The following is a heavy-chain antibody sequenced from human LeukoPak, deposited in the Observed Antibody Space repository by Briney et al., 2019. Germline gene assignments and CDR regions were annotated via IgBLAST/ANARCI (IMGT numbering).Heavy chain of an antibody. D-gene: IGHD2-15*01. Sequence: SVTLSLTCTVSGGSISSGGYYWSWIRQHPGKGLEWIGYIYYSGSTYYNPSLKSRVTISVDTSKNQFSLKLSSVTAADTAVYYCTNGSLRGWFDPWGQGTLVTVSS. CDR3: TNGSLRGWFDP. V-gene: IGHV4-31*03. CDR2: IYYSGST. J-gene: IGHJ5*02. CDR1: GGSISSGGYY.